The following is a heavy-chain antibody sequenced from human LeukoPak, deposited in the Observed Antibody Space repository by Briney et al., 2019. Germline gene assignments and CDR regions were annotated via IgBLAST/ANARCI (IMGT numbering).Heavy chain of an antibody. CDR2: ISGSGGST. Sequence: PGGSLRLSCAASGFTVSSSYMSWVRQAPGKGLEWVSSISGSGGSTYYADSVKGRFTISRDNSKNTLYLQMNSLRAEDTALYHCAKFPAAGTNSGGFDYWGQGTLVTVSS. CDR1: GFTVSSSY. J-gene: IGHJ4*02. CDR3: AKFPAAGTNSGGFDY. D-gene: IGHD6-13*01. V-gene: IGHV3-23*01.